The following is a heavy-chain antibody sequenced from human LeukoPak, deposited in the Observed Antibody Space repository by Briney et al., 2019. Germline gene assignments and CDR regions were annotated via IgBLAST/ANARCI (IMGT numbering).Heavy chain of an antibody. V-gene: IGHV3-48*01. D-gene: IGHD3-16*01. Sequence: PGGSLTLTCAASGFTFSSYSMNWVRQAPGKGLEWVSYISSSSSTIYYADSVKGRFTISRDNAKNSLYLQMNSLRAEDTAVYYCARGGPYFDYWGQGNLVTVSS. CDR2: ISSSSSTI. CDR1: GFTFSSYS. CDR3: ARGGPYFDY. J-gene: IGHJ4*02.